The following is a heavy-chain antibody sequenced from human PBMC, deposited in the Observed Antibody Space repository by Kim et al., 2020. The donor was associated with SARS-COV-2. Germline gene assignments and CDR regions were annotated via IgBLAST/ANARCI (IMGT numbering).Heavy chain of an antibody. CDR3: ARGYSTYYYYGMDV. D-gene: IGHD4-4*01. J-gene: IGHJ6*02. Sequence: AQKFPGRVTITADESTSTAYMELSSLRSEDTAVYYCARGYSTYYYYGMDVWGQGTTVTVSS. V-gene: IGHV1-69*01.